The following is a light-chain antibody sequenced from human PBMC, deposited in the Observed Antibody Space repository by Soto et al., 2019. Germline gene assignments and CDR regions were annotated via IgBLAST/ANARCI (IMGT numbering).Light chain of an antibody. V-gene: IGKV3-20*01. CDR2: GAS. Sequence: EIVLTQSPATLSLSPGERATLSCRASQGVRSSYLACNQQKPGQPPRALFHGASSRATGIPDRFSGSGSGTDFTLTISRLEPEDFAVYFCQQYGNPPPNAFGQGTKVEIK. J-gene: IGKJ2*01. CDR1: QGVRSSY. CDR3: QQYGNPPPNA.